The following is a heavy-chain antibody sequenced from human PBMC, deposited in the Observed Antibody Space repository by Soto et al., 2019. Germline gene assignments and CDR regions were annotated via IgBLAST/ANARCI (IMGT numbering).Heavy chain of an antibody. J-gene: IGHJ4*02. CDR1: GGSISSSNW. Sequence: PSETLSLTKAVSGGSISSSNWISSGRQLPGKGLESIGEIYRSGSTNYTRSRKGRVTISVDKSKNLCSLRLSSVTAADTAVCCCARDSGYDLVYWGQGTLVTVSS. CDR2: IYRSGST. CDR3: ARDSGYDLVY. V-gene: IGHV4-4*01. D-gene: IGHD5-12*01.